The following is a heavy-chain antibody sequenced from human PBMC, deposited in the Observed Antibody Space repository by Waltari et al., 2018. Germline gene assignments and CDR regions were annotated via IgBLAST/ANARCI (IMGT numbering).Heavy chain of an antibody. Sequence: EVQLLESVGGVVQTGGCLRLSCAASGFPFSRYAMSWVRQAPGKGLEWVSSIKYSGGDSTYYADSVKGRFTISRDNSKNTLYLQMNSLRAEDTAVYYCAKAVQWELVRIAFDIWGQGTMVTVSS. CDR3: AKAVQWELVRIAFDI. V-gene: IGHV3-23*01. D-gene: IGHD1-26*01. J-gene: IGHJ3*02. CDR1: GFPFSRYA. CDR2: IKYSGGDST.